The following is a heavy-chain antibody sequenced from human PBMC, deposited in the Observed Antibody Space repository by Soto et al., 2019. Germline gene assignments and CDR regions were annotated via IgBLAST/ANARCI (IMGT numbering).Heavy chain of an antibody. D-gene: IGHD4-17*01. CDR3: ARKPPPTVVTRYYYYGMDV. CDR1: GYTFTGYY. J-gene: IGHJ6*02. V-gene: IGHV1-2*02. CDR2: INPNSGGT. Sequence: ASVKVSCKASGYTFTGYYMHWVRQAPGQGLEWMGWINPNSGGTNYAQKFQGRVTMTRDTSISTAYMELSRLRSDDTAVYYCARKPPPTVVTRYYYYGMDVWGQGTTVTVS.